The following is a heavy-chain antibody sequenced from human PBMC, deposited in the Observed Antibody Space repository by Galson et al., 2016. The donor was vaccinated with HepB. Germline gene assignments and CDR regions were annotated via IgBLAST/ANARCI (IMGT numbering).Heavy chain of an antibody. CDR2: IYYSGTT. CDR3: ARLPLHCNGGSCFSLDV. V-gene: IGHV4-31*03. Sequence: TLSLTCTVSGGSIRSGSFYWMWIRQHPGRGPEWVGYIYYSGTTFYNPSLKSRLTMSVDTSKNHFSLMLTSVTAADTAIYYCARLPLHCNGGSCFSLDVWGKGTTVIVSS. CDR1: GGSIRSGSFY. D-gene: IGHD2-15*01. J-gene: IGHJ6*04.